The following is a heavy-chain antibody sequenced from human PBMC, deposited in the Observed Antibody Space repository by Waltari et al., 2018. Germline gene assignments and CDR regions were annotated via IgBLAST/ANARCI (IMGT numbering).Heavy chain of an antibody. D-gene: IGHD3-22*01. Sequence: QVNLEQSGAEVKKVGSSVKVSCKASRDSFTTSAINWLRQAPGQRLEWRGGIIPVLGSPNPALKFLARVTIAADESTSTVYMELTGLSFEDTAVYYCARCDDTSGFRCDSWGQGTLVTVSS. J-gene: IGHJ4*02. CDR1: RDSFTTSA. CDR2: IIPVLGSP. CDR3: ARCDDTSGFRCDS. V-gene: IGHV1-69*11.